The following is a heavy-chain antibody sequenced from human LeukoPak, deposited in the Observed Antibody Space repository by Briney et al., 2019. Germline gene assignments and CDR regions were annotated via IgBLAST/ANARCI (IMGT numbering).Heavy chain of an antibody. CDR1: GGSISSYY. CDR2: IYYSGST. J-gene: IGHJ5*02. D-gene: IGHD3-10*01. V-gene: IGHV4-59*01. Sequence: KSSETLSLTCTVSGGSISSYYWGWIRQPPGKGLEWIGYIYYSGSTNYNPSLKSRVTISVDTSKNQFSLKLSSVTAADTAVYYCARVHYYGSGSNNWFDPWGQGTLVTVSS. CDR3: ARVHYYGSGSNNWFDP.